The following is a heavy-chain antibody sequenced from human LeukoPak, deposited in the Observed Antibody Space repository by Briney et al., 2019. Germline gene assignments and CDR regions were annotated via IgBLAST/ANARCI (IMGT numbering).Heavy chain of an antibody. Sequence: PGGSLRLSCAASGFTVSSNYMSWVRQAPGKGLEWVSAISGSGGSTYYADSVKGRFTISRDNSKNTLYLQMNSLRAEDTAVYYCAKRLGIHKGVHDYWGQGTLVTVSS. J-gene: IGHJ4*02. CDR2: ISGSGGST. CDR3: AKRLGIHKGVHDY. V-gene: IGHV3-23*01. CDR1: GFTVSSNY. D-gene: IGHD7-27*01.